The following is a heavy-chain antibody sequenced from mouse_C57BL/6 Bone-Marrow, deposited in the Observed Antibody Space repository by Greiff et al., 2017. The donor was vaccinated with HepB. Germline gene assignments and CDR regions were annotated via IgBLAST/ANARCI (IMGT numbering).Heavy chain of an antibody. CDR3: TRPITTVVAPYWYFDV. V-gene: IGHV6-6*01. J-gene: IGHJ1*03. Sequence: EVKLMESGGGLVQPGGSMKLSCAASGFTFSDAWMDWVRQSPEKGLEWVAEIRNKANNHATYYAESVKGRFTISRDDSKSSVYLQMNSLRAEDTGIYYCTRPITTVVAPYWYFDVWGTGTTVTVSS. CDR2: IRNKANNHAT. D-gene: IGHD1-1*01. CDR1: GFTFSDAW.